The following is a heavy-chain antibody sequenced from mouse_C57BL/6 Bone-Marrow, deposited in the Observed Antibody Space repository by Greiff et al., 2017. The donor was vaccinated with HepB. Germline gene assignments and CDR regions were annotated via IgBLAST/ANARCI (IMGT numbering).Heavy chain of an antibody. Sequence: QVQLQQPGAELVRPGTSVKLSCKASGYTFTSYWMHWVKQRPGQGLEWIGVIDPSDSYTNYNQKFKGKATLTVDTSSSTAYMQLSSLTSEDSAVYYCAPYYYGSSWSKGTLVTVSA. D-gene: IGHD1-1*01. CDR1: GYTFTSYW. J-gene: IGHJ3*01. CDR2: IDPSDSYT. CDR3: APYYYGSS. V-gene: IGHV1-59*01.